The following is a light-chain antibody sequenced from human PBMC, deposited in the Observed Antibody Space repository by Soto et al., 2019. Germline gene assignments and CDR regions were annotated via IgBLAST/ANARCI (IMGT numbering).Light chain of an antibody. J-gene: IGLJ2*01. CDR1: SNNY. Sequence: QSALTQPPSASGSPGQSVTISCTGTSNNYVSWYQQHPGKAPKLMIYEVSKRPSGVPDRFSGSKSGNTASLTVSGLQAEDAADYYCSSYAGSNNSDVVFGGGTQLTVL. CDR2: EVS. V-gene: IGLV2-8*01. CDR3: SSYAGSNNSDVV.